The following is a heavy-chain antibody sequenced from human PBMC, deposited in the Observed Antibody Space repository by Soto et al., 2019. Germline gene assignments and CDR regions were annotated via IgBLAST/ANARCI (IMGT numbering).Heavy chain of an antibody. V-gene: IGHV3-30*03. CDR1: GFTFSHYG. CDR2: ISYDGSNK. J-gene: IGHJ4*02. CDR3: ARYSGKYQGPIDY. D-gene: IGHD1-26*01. Sequence: QVQLVESGGGVVQPGRSLRLSCAASGFTFSHYGIHWVRQAPGKGLEWLAVISYDGSNKHYADSVKGRFTVSRDNSKNTLYLQMTSLRAATTAVYFCARYSGKYQGPIDYWGQGTLVTVSS.